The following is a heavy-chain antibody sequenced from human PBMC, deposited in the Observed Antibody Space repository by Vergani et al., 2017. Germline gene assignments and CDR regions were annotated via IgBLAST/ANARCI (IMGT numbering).Heavy chain of an antibody. D-gene: IGHD1-26*01. CDR2: IYYSGST. V-gene: IGHV4-59*01. CDR1: GGSLSSYY. J-gene: IGHJ4*02. Sequence: QVQLQESGPGLVKPSETLSLTCTVSGGSLSSYYWRWIRQPPGRGLEWIGYIYYSGSTNYNPSLKSRVTISVDTSKNQFSLKLSAVTAADTAVYYCARGPSGGYYTLLFAYGGQGTLVTVSS. CDR3: ARGPSGGYYTLLFAY.